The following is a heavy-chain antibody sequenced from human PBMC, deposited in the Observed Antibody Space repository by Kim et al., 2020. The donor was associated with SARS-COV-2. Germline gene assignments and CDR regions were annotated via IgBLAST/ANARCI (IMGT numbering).Heavy chain of an antibody. CDR1: GGSISSGSYY. V-gene: IGHV4-61*02. J-gene: IGHJ6*02. D-gene: IGHD3-10*01. CDR3: ARESYGSGSYYNYYYYYYGMDV. Sequence: SETLSLTCTVSGGSISSGSYYWSWIRQPAGKGLEWIGRIYTSGSTNYNPSLKSRVTISVDTSKNQFSLKLSSVTAADTAVYYCARESYGSGSYYNYYYYYYGMDVWGQGTTVTVSS. CDR2: IYTSGST.